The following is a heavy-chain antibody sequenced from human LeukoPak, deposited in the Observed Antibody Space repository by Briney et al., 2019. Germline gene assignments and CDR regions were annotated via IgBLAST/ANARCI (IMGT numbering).Heavy chain of an antibody. Sequence: SQTLSLTCTVSGGSISSGSYYWSWIRQPAGKGLEWIGRIYTSGSTNYNPSLKSRVTISVDTSKNQFSLKLSSVTAADTAVYYCARETHWNFPWYFDYWGQGTLVTVSS. V-gene: IGHV4-61*02. CDR2: IYTSGST. D-gene: IGHD1-7*01. CDR1: GGSISSGSYY. J-gene: IGHJ4*02. CDR3: ARETHWNFPWYFDY.